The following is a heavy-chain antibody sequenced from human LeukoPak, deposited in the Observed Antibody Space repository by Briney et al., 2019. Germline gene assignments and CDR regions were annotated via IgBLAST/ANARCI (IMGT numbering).Heavy chain of an antibody. CDR3: AKETHSSSWYNY. CDR1: GFTFDDYG. Sequence: GGSLRLSCAASGFTFDDYGMSWVRQAPGKGLEWVAVISYDGSNKYYADSVKGRFTISRDNSKNTLYLQMNSLRAEDTAVYYCAKETHSSSWYNYWGQGTLVTVSS. J-gene: IGHJ4*02. CDR2: ISYDGSNK. V-gene: IGHV3-30*18. D-gene: IGHD6-13*01.